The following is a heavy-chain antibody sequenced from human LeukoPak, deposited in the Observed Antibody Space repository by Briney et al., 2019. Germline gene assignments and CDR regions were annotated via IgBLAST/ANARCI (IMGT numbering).Heavy chain of an antibody. J-gene: IGHJ3*02. V-gene: IGHV1-24*01. CDR2: FDPEDGET. CDR1: GYTLTELS. CDR3: ARAPHYYGSGSYYIYDAFDI. Sequence: ASVKVSCKVSGYTLTELSMHWVRQAPGKGLEWMGGFDPEDGETIYAQKFQGRVTITADKSTSTAYMELSSLRSEDTAVYYCARAPHYYGSGSYYIYDAFDIWGQGTMVTVSS. D-gene: IGHD3-10*01.